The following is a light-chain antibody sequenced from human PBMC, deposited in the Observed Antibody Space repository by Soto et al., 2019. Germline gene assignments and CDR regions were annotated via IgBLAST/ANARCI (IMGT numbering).Light chain of an antibody. CDR2: EVS. V-gene: IGLV2-14*01. CDR1: SSDVGGSNY. CDR3: SSYTSSSTFYV. J-gene: IGLJ1*01. Sequence: QSVLTQPASVSGSPGQSITISCTGTSSDVGGSNYVSWYQQHPGKAPKLMIYEVSRRPSGVSNRFSGSQSGNTASLTISGLQAEDEADYYCSSYTSSSTFYVFGTGTKVTVL.